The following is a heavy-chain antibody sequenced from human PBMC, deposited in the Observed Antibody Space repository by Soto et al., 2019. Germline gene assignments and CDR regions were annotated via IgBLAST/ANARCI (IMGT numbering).Heavy chain of an antibody. CDR3: AEMGQEGSLGFDY. D-gene: IGHD1-26*01. V-gene: IGHV3-23*01. Sequence: EVQLLESGGGLVQPGGSLRLSCAASGFTFSSYAMSWVRQAPGKGLEWVSAISGSGGSTYYADSVKGRFTISRDNSKNTLYLQKNSLRAEDTAVYYCAEMGQEGSLGFDYWGQGTLVTVSS. CDR2: ISGSGGST. CDR1: GFTFSSYA. J-gene: IGHJ4*02.